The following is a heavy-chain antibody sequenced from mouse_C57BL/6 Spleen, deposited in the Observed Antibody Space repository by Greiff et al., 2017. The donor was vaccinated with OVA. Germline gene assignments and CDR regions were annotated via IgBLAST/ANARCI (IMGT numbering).Heavy chain of an antibody. CDR3: ARWSNHYAMDY. CDR2: IDPSDSYT. D-gene: IGHD2-5*01. J-gene: IGHJ4*01. CDR1: GYTFTSYW. Sequence: QVQLKQPGAELVMPGASVKLSCKASGYTFTSYWMHWVKQRPGQGLEWIGEIDPSDSYTNYNQKFKGKSTVTVDKSSSTAYMQLSSLTSEDSAVYYCARWSNHYAMDYWGQGTSVTVSS. V-gene: IGHV1-69*01.